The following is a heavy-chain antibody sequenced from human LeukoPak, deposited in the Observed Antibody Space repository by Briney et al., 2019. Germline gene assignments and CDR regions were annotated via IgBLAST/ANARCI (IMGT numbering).Heavy chain of an antibody. J-gene: IGHJ4*02. CDR2: TSSSSSYI. CDR3: ARGDITMVRGEDYFDY. Sequence: GGSLRLSCAASGFTFSSYSMNWVRQAPGKGLEWVSSTSSSSSYIYYADSVKGRFTISRDNAKNSLYLQMNSLRAEDTAVYYCARGDITMVRGEDYFDYWGQGTLVTVSS. D-gene: IGHD3-10*01. V-gene: IGHV3-21*01. CDR1: GFTFSSYS.